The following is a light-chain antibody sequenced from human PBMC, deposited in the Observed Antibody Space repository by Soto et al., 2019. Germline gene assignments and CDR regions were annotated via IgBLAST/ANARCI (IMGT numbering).Light chain of an antibody. CDR3: QQYNNWPPWT. CDR1: QSVSSN. V-gene: IGKV3-15*01. CDR2: GAS. J-gene: IGKJ1*01. Sequence: EIVMTQSPATLSVSPGERATLSCRASQSVSSNLAWYQQKPGQAPRLLIEGASTRATGIPARFSGRGSGTEFTLTISSLQSEDFAVDYCQQYNNWPPWTFGQGTKVEIK.